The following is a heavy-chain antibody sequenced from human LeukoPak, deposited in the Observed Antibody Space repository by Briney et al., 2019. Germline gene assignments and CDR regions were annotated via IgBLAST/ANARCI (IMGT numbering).Heavy chain of an antibody. V-gene: IGHV4-39*07. J-gene: IGHJ4*02. CDR3: ASGVTYYYGSGPLGY. Sequence: SETLSLTCTVSGGSISSGSYYWGWIRQPPGKGLEWIGSIYYSGNTYYNPSLKSRVTISVDASKNEFSLKLTSVTAADTAVYYCASGVTYYYGSGPLGYWGQGTLVTVSS. D-gene: IGHD3-10*01. CDR2: IYYSGNT. CDR1: GGSISSGSYY.